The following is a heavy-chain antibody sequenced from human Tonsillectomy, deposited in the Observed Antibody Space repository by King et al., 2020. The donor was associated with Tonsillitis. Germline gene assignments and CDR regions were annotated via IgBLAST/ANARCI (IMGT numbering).Heavy chain of an antibody. CDR2: ISSSTSYT. D-gene: IGHD2-15*01. CDR1: GFTFSDYY. CDR3: ARTELRGYCSGGSCYYFDY. V-gene: IGHV3-11*06. J-gene: IGHJ4*02. Sequence: VQLVESGGGLVKPGGSLRLSCAASGFTFSDYYMSWIRQAPGKGLEWVSYISSSTSYTNYADSVKGRLTISRDNAKNSLYLQMNSLRAEETAVYYCARTELRGYCSGGSCYYFDYWGQGTLVTVSS.